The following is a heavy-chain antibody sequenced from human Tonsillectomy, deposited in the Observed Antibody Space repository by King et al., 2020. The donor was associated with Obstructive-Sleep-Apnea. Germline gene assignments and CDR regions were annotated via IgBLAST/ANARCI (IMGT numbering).Heavy chain of an antibody. CDR3: ARGLEGWLSFWFDP. CDR1: GGSISSTSYY. D-gene: IGHD3-22*01. CDR2: IFYSGST. Sequence: QLQESGPGLVKPSETLSLTCTFSGGSISSTSYYWGWIRQPPGRGLEWIGSIFYSGSTYYNPSLKGRVTISVDTSKNQFSLKLTSVTAADTAVYYCARGLEGWLSFWFDPWGQGTLVTVSS. V-gene: IGHV4-39*07. J-gene: IGHJ5*02.